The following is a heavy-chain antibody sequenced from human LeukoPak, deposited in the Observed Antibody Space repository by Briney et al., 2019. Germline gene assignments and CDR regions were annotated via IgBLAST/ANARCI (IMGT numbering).Heavy chain of an antibody. D-gene: IGHD2-15*01. V-gene: IGHV6-1*01. CDR1: GDSVSSNSVA. CDR3: ARDHCSGGSCHWRFDY. CDR2: TYYRSKWYN. J-gene: IGHJ4*02. Sequence: SQTLSLTCATSGDSVSSNSVAWNWIRQSPSRGLEWLGRTYYRSKWYNDYAVSVKGRITINPDTSKNQFSLQLNSVTPEDTAVYYCARDHCSGGSCHWRFDYWGQGTLVTVSS.